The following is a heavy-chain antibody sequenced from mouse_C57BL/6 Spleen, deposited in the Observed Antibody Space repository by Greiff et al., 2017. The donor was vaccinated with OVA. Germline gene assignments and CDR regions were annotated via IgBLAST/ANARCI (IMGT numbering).Heavy chain of an antibody. V-gene: IGHV1-64*01. CDR3: AIEADSSGIFAY. Sequence: VQLQQPGAELVKPGASVKLSCKASGYTFTSYWMHWVKQRPGQGLEWIGMIHPNSGSTNYNEKFKSKATLTADKSSSTAYMQLSSLTSEDSAVYYCAIEADSSGIFAYWGQGTLVTVSA. CDR1: GYTFTSYW. CDR2: IHPNSGST. D-gene: IGHD3-2*02. J-gene: IGHJ3*01.